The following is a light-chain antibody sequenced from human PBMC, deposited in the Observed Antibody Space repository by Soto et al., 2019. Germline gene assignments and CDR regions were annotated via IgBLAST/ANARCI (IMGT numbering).Light chain of an antibody. CDR3: QQYNGYSTT. CDR1: QSISSW. J-gene: IGKJ5*01. Sequence: DIQMTQSPSTLSASVGDRVTITCRASQSISSWLAWYQQKPGKAPNLLIYDASSLESGVPSRFSGSGSGTEFILTISSLQPDDFATYYCQQYNGYSTTFGQGTRLEIK. CDR2: DAS. V-gene: IGKV1-5*01.